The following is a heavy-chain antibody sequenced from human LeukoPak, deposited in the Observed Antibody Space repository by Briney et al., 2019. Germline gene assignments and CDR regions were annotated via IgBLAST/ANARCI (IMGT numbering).Heavy chain of an antibody. CDR1: GYTFTNYF. D-gene: IGHD2-15*01. V-gene: IGHV5-51*01. CDR3: ARLYCSGSSCFSRYYSGMDV. CDR2: IYPADLDI. Sequence: GESLKISCQASGYTFTNYFIARLRQMSGKDLEWMGIIYPADLDIRYSPSFQGQVTFSADKSTNTAYLQWNSLRASDTAIYYCARLYCSGSSCFSRYYSGMDVWGQGTPVTVSS. J-gene: IGHJ6*02.